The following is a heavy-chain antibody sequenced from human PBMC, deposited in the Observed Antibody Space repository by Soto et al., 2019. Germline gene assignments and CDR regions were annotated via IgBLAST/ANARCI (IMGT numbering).Heavy chain of an antibody. CDR3: AKDGAAGSVLDV. J-gene: IGHJ6*02. CDR1: GFTFSATG. D-gene: IGHD6-13*01. V-gene: IGHV3-21*02. CDR2: ISSGSEYI. Sequence: EVQLVESGGGLAKPAGSLRLSCSASGFTFSATGMNWVRQAPGNGPEWVSSISSGSEYIFYGDSVTGRLTISTDNSKNAVDVQLNNLRAEDTAVYYCAKDGAAGSVLDVWGQGTTVTVSS.